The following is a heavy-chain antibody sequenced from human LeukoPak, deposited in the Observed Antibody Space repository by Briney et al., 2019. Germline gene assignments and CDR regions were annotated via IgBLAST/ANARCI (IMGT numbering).Heavy chain of an antibody. Sequence: PGGSLRLSCSGSGFIFSLYSMHWVRQAPGRGLEYVSAISKNGGTTYYADSVKGRFTISRDNSKNTLFLQMNSLRPEDTAIYYCLKKSGSPDDFWGLGTLVTVSS. CDR2: ISKNGGTT. V-gene: IGHV3-64D*06. CDR1: GFIFSLYS. J-gene: IGHJ4*02. CDR3: LKKSGSPDDF. D-gene: IGHD5-12*01.